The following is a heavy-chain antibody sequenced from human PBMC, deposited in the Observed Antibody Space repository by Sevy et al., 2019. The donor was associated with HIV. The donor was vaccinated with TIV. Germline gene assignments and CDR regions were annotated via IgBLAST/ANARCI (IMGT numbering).Heavy chain of an antibody. CDR3: ARVVNYYDRGPSDY. CDR1: GFTFSDYY. J-gene: IGHJ4*02. D-gene: IGHD3-22*01. Sequence: VGSLRLSCAASGFTFSDYYMNWIRQAPGKGLEWVSYISSSGNTIYYADSVKGRLTISRDNAKNSLYLQMNSLRAEDTAVYYCARVVNYYDRGPSDYWGQGTLVTVSS. CDR2: ISSSGNTI. V-gene: IGHV3-11*01.